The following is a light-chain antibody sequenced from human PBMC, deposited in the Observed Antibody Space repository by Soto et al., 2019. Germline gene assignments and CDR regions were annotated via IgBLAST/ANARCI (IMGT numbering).Light chain of an antibody. CDR2: KAS. V-gene: IGKV1-5*03. J-gene: IGKJ2*01. CDR3: QQYSKEST. CDR1: QNVSNW. Sequence: DVEMTQSPSTLTTSIGDRVTINCRASQNVSNWLAWYQQKPGKAPKLLIYKASRLESGVPSRFSASGSGTDFTLTINSLQSDDFATYFCQQYSKESTFGQGTKLEIK.